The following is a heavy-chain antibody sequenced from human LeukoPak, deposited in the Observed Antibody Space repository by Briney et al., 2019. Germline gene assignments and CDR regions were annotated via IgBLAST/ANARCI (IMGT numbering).Heavy chain of an antibody. Sequence: ASVKVSCKASRYTFTPYGFRWVRQAPGHGLEWMGWISANTGKTNYAQKYQGRVTMTTDTSPTTAYMELSNLRPDDTALYYCAKVAGDRMDYWGQGTLVTVSS. J-gene: IGHJ4*02. CDR1: RYTFTPYG. CDR3: AKVAGDRMDY. V-gene: IGHV1-18*01. D-gene: IGHD6-13*01. CDR2: ISANTGKT.